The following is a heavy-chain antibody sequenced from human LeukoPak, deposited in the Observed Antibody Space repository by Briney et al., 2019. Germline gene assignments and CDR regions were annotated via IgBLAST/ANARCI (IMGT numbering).Heavy chain of an antibody. Sequence: SETLSLTCAVYGGSFSGYYWSWVRQPPGKGLEWIGEINHSGSTNYNPSLKSRVTISVDTSKNQFSLKLSSVSAADTAVYYCASYDSSGYYFQFDYWGQGTLVTVSS. V-gene: IGHV4-34*01. J-gene: IGHJ4*02. D-gene: IGHD3-22*01. CDR3: ASYDSSGYYFQFDY. CDR2: INHSGST. CDR1: GGSFSGYY.